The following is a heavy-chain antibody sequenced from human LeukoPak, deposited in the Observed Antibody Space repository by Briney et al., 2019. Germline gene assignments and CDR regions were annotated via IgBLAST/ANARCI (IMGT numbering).Heavy chain of an antibody. J-gene: IGHJ4*02. D-gene: IGHD3-9*01. CDR3: AKDNSWYYDILTGYYN. CDR2: ISGSGGST. V-gene: IGHV3-23*01. CDR1: GFTFSSYA. Sequence: GGSLRLSCAASGFTFSSYAMSWVRQAPGKGLEWVSAISGSGGSTYYADSVKGRFTISGDNSKNTLYLQMNSLRAEDTAVYYCAKDNSWYYDILTGYYNWGQGTLVTVSS.